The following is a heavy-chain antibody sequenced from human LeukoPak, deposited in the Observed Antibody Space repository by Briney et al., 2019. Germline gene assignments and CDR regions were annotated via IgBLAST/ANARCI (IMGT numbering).Heavy chain of an antibody. CDR2: IYYTGST. Sequence: SETLSLTCTVSSGSLSTYYWSWIRQPPGKGLDWMGYIYYTGSTNYNPSLKSRVTISVDTSKNQFSLNLNSVTAADTAVYYCARASGGYYNNWFDPWGQGTLVTVSS. V-gene: IGHV4-59*01. D-gene: IGHD3-22*01. CDR1: SGSLSTYY. CDR3: ARASGGYYNNWFDP. J-gene: IGHJ5*02.